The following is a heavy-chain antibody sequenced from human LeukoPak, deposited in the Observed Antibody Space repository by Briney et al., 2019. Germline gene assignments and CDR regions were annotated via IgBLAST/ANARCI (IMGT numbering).Heavy chain of an antibody. J-gene: IGHJ6*02. D-gene: IGHD2-21*02. V-gene: IGHV3-21*01. Sequence: GGSLRLSCAASGFTFSSYSMNRVRQAPGTGLEWVSPISSSSSYIYYADSVKGRFTISRDNAKNSLYLQMNSLRAEDTAVYYCARAYCGGDCYSSYYGMDVWGQGTTVTVSS. CDR2: ISSSSSYI. CDR1: GFTFSSYS. CDR3: ARAYCGGDCYSSYYGMDV.